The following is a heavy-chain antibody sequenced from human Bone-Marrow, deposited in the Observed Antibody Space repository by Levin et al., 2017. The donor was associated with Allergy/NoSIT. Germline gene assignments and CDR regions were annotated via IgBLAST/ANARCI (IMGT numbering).Heavy chain of an antibody. D-gene: IGHD1-1*01. CDR2: IYCDDDK. CDR1: GFSLSTSGVG. CDR3: SRWTAGNLGGWFDP. J-gene: IGHJ5*02. Sequence: SGPTLVKPTQTLTLTCTFSGFSLSTSGVGVGWIRQPPGKALECLALIYCDDDKLYNPSLRSRLIITKDTSKNQVVLTMTNMDPVDTATYCCSRWTAGNLGGWFDPWGQGTLVTVPS. V-gene: IGHV2-5*02.